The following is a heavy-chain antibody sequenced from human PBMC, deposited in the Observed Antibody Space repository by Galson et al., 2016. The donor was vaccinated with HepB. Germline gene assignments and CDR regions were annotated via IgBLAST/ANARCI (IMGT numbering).Heavy chain of an antibody. Sequence: SLRLSCAASGFIVSSNYMTWVRQAPGKGLEWVSIIYISGSTYYADSVKGRFTISRDNSKNTLYLQMNSLRAEDTAVYYCARDRLASGNHLDYWGQGTLVTVSS. CDR2: IYISGST. D-gene: IGHD4-23*01. CDR1: GFIVSSNY. J-gene: IGHJ4*02. V-gene: IGHV3-53*01. CDR3: ARDRLASGNHLDY.